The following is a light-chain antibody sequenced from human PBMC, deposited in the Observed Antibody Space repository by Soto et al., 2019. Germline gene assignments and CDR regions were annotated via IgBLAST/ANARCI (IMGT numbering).Light chain of an antibody. CDR2: AAS. CDR3: QPNYSTTWT. Sequence: DIQMTQSPSSLSASVGDRVTITCRASQSISSYLNWYQQKPGKAPKLLIYAASSLQSGVPSRFSGSGSGTDFTLTISSLQPEDFATYYYQPNYSTTWTFGQGTEVAIK. V-gene: IGKV1-39*01. J-gene: IGKJ1*01. CDR1: QSISSY.